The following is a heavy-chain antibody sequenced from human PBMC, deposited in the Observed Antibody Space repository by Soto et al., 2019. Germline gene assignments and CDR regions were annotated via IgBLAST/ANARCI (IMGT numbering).Heavy chain of an antibody. Sequence: EVQLVESGGGLVQPGGSLRLSCSASGFTFSSYAMHWVRQAPGKGLEYVSAINNNGGTTYYADSVKGRFSISRDNSKNTLYLAMSRLRAEDTAVYYCVKGWYVDNWGQGTLVTVSS. CDR1: GFTFSSYA. V-gene: IGHV3-64D*06. CDR2: INNNGGTT. J-gene: IGHJ4*02. D-gene: IGHD6-19*01. CDR3: VKGWYVDN.